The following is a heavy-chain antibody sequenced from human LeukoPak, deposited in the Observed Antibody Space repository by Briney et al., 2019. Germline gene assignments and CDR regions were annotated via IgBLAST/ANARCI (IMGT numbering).Heavy chain of an antibody. J-gene: IGHJ6*03. V-gene: IGHV4-34*01. Sequence: SETLSLTCAVYGGSFSGYYWSWIRQPPGKGLEWIGEINHSGSTYYNPSLKSRVTISVDMSKNQFSLKLSSVTAADTAVYYCARISSSSWYAVSGRYYYYYYMDVWGKGTTVTISS. CDR1: GGSFSGYY. D-gene: IGHD6-13*01. CDR3: ARISSSSWYAVSGRYYYYYYMDV. CDR2: INHSGST.